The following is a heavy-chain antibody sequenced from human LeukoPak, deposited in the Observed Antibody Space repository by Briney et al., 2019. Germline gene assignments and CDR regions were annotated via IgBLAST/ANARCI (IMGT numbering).Heavy chain of an antibody. CDR3: AKHGTSSSSSYYYFFYHMDD. CDR2: IYPGDSDT. V-gene: IGHV5-51*01. CDR1: GYSFTNYW. Sequence: GDSLKISCQGSGYSFTNYWISWVRQMPGKGLEWMGIIYPGDSDTRYSPSFEGQVTISADKSINTAYLQWSSLKASDTAMYYCAKHGTSSSSSYYYFFYHMDDWGKGTTVTVSS. J-gene: IGHJ6*03. D-gene: IGHD2-2*01.